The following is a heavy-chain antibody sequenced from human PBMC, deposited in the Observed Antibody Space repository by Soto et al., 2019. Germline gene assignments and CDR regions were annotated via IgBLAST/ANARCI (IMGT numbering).Heavy chain of an antibody. D-gene: IGHD3-22*01. CDR3: ARVPTRITMIVVVIDGAFDI. Sequence: SVKVSCKASGGTFSSYAISWVRQAPGQGLEWMGGIIPIFGTANYAQKFQGRVTITADESTSTAYMELSSLRSEDTAVYYCARVPTRITMIVVVIDGAFDIWGQGTMVTVSS. J-gene: IGHJ3*02. CDR2: IIPIFGTA. V-gene: IGHV1-69*13. CDR1: GGTFSSYA.